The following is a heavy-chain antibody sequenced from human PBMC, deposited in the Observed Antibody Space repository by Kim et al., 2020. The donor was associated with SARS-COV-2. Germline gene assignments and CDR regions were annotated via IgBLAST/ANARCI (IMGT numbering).Heavy chain of an antibody. V-gene: IGHV1-18*01. CDR3: AGPRDYYGSGSYGY. CDR1: GYTFTSYG. J-gene: IGHJ4*02. D-gene: IGHD3-10*01. CDR2: ISAYNGNT. Sequence: ASAKVSCKASGYTFTSYGISWVRQAPGQGLEWMGWISAYNGNTNYAQKLQGRVTMTTDTSTSTAYMELRSLRSDDTAVYYCAGPRDYYGSGSYGYWGQGTLVTVSS.